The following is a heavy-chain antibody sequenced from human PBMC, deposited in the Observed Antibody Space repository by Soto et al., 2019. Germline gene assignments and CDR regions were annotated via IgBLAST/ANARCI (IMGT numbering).Heavy chain of an antibody. Sequence: ASLMSSCQGSVYNFNSYWIGWGRQIPRKGLEWMGIIYPGDSDTRYSPSFQGQVTISADKSISTAYLQWSSLKASDTAMYYCARRVLRFWEWGGGAQICYFDYWGQGTLVTVSS. CDR3: ARRVLRFWEWGGGAQICYFDY. CDR1: VYNFNSYW. D-gene: IGHD3-3*01. V-gene: IGHV5-51*01. J-gene: IGHJ4*02. CDR2: IYPGDSDT.